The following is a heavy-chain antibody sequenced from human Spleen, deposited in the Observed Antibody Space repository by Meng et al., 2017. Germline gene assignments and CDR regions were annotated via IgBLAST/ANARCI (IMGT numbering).Heavy chain of an antibody. V-gene: IGHV3-15*01. J-gene: IGHJ3*02. CDR3: TDGLDI. CDR2: ITSKTHGGTT. D-gene: IGHD4-17*01. CDR1: GFTFSNAW. Sequence: GGSLRLSGAASGFTFSNAWMSWVRQAPAKGLEWVGRITSKTHGGTTDYAAPVKDRFTISRDDSKDTLFLQMNSLKTEDTAVYYCTDGLDIWGQGTVVTVSS.